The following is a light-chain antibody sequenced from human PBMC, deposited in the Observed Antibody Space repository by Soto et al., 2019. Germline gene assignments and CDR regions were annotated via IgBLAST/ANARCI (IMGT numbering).Light chain of an antibody. CDR3: GTWDPSLSVA. CDR1: HSDIGAGYG. CDR2: DTT. Sequence: QSVLTQPPSVTGAPGQRVTISCTGSHSDIGAGYGVHWYQQFPHSAPKLLIYDTTNRPSGVPDRFSGSKSGSSATLVITGLQTGDEADYFCGTWDPSLSVAFGEGTKLTVL. V-gene: IGLV1-40*01. J-gene: IGLJ2*01.